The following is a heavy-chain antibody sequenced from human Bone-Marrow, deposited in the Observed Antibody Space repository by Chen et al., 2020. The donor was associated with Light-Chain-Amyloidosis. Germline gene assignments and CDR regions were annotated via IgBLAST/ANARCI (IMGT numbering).Heavy chain of an antibody. CDR3: ARGYKFGYY. Sequence: EVQLVESGGGLVQPGGSLRLSCAASGFTFSSYELNWVRQAPGKGLEWVSYISSSSSAIYYADSVKGRFTISRDNAENSVYLQMDRLRAEDTAVYYCARGYKFGYYWGQGTLVNVSS. J-gene: IGHJ4*02. CDR2: ISSSSSAI. V-gene: IGHV3-48*03. D-gene: IGHD3-16*01. CDR1: GFTFSSYE.